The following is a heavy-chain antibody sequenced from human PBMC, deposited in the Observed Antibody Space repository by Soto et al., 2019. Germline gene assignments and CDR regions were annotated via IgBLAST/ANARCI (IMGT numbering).Heavy chain of an antibody. CDR3: AIEYSSSPPYCPIGY. Sequence: ASVKVSCKASGGTFSSYSISWVRQAPGQGLEWMGGIIPIFGTANYAQKFQGRVTITADESTSTAYMELSSLRSEDTAVYYCAIEYSSSPPYCPIGYWGQGTLVTVSS. V-gene: IGHV1-69*13. CDR1: GGTFSSYS. D-gene: IGHD6-6*01. CDR2: IIPIFGTA. J-gene: IGHJ4*02.